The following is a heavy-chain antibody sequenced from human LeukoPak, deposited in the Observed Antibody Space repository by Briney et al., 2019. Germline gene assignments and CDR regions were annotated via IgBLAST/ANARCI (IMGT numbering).Heavy chain of an antibody. D-gene: IGHD3-22*01. J-gene: IGHJ4*02. V-gene: IGHV3-74*01. CDR1: GFTFSSYW. Sequence: GGSLRLSCAASGFTFSSYWMHWVRQAPGKGLVWVSRINSEGSSTSYADSVKGRFTISRDNAKNTLYLQMNSLRAEDTAVYYCARAGQTYYYDSSGYYFLDYWGQGTLVTISS. CDR3: ARAGQTYYYDSSGYYFLDY. CDR2: INSEGSST.